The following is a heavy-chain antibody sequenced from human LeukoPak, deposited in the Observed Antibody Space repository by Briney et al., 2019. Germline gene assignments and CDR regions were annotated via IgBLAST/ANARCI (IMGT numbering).Heavy chain of an antibody. CDR2: ISSSSSYI. Sequence: PGGSLRLSCAASGFTFSSYSMNWVRQAPGKGLEWVSSISSSSSYIYYADSVKGRFTISRDNAKNSLYLQMNSLRAEDTAVYYCARDYSSLRKKTYYYYYMDVWGKGTTVTVSS. V-gene: IGHV3-21*01. CDR1: GFTFSSYS. CDR3: ARDYSSLRKKTYYYYYMDV. J-gene: IGHJ6*03. D-gene: IGHD6-19*01.